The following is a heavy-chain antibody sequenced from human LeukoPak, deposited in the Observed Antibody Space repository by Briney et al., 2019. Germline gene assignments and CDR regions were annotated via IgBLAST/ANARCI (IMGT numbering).Heavy chain of an antibody. J-gene: IGHJ5*02. CDR3: ASRRGLRFLEWLGNWFDP. CDR1: GGSISSSSYY. V-gene: IGHV4-39*01. Sequence: SETLSLTCTVSGGSISSSSYYWGWIRQPPGKGLEWIGSIYYSGSTYYNPSPKSRVTISVDTSKNQFSLKLSSVTAADTAVYYCASRRGLRFLEWLGNWFDPWGQGTLVTVSS. D-gene: IGHD3-3*01. CDR2: IYYSGST.